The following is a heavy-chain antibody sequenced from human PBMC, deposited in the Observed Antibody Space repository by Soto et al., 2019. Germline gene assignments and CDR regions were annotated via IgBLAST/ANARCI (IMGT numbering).Heavy chain of an antibody. CDR2: IYYSGTT. D-gene: IGHD1-26*01. J-gene: IGHJ3*02. Sequence: SETLSLTCTVSGGSMSRYYWSWIRQPPGKGLEWIGYIYYSGTTNYNPSLKSRVTTLLDTSKNQFALKLVSLTAADTAFYYCARGRGGTYDAFDIWGQGTRVTVSS. V-gene: IGHV4-59*01. CDR1: GGSMSRYY. CDR3: ARGRGGTYDAFDI.